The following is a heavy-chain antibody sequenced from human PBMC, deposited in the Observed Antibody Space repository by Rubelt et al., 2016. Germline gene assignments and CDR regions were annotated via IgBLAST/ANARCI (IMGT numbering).Heavy chain of an antibody. CDR2: IAYDGSGK. CDR1: GFTFSNYA. Sequence: QVQLVESGGGVVQPGRSLRLSCAASGFTFSNYAMHWVRQAPGKGLEWVAVIAYDGSGKYSADSVKGRFSISRDNSKNTVFLQMNSLRAEDTAVYYCARVVGGWFVFWGQGTLVTVSS. V-gene: IGHV3-30*14. D-gene: IGHD6-19*01. CDR3: ARVVGGWFVF. J-gene: IGHJ4*02.